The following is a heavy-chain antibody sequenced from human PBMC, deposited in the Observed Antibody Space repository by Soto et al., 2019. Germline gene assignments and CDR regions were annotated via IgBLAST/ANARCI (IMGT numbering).Heavy chain of an antibody. V-gene: IGHV3-23*01. CDR3: ARAIWFGDLFGDVFDL. J-gene: IGHJ3*01. CDR1: GFTFSSYA. Sequence: EVQLLESGGGLVQPGGSLRLSCAASGFTFSSYAMSWVRQAPGKGLEWVSAISGSGGSTYYADSAKGRRTISRDNSKNTMYLQMNSLRAEDTAMYYCARAIWFGDLFGDVFDLWGQGTMVTVSS. CDR2: ISGSGGST. D-gene: IGHD3-10*01.